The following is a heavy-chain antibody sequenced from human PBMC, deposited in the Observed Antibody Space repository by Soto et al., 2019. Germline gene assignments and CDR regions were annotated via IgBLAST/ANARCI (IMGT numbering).Heavy chain of an antibody. Sequence: QVHLQESGPGLVKPSGTLSLTCGVSGASVSSSHWWTWVRQPPGKGLEWIGEIYHVGFTSYNPSLKSRVIMSMDQSRNQFSLKMSSVTAADTAVYSCARVRPPTSTRQAAVLYYFDYLGQGSLVTVSS. V-gene: IGHV4-4*02. D-gene: IGHD2-15*01. J-gene: IGHJ4*02. CDR1: GASVSSSHW. CDR3: ARVRPPTSTRQAAVLYYFDY. CDR2: IYHVGFT.